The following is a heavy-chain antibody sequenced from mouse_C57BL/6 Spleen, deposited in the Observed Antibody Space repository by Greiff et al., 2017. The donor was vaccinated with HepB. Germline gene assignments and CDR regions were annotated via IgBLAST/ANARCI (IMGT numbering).Heavy chain of an antibody. Sequence: VQLQQSGAELVRPGASVKLSCKASGYTFTDYYINWVKQRPGQGLEWIARIYPGSGNTYYNEKFKGKATLTAEKSSSTAYMQLSSLTSEDSAVYFCARPSYYSNYVWGTGTTVTVSS. CDR1: GYTFTDYY. D-gene: IGHD2-5*01. CDR3: ARPSYYSNYV. V-gene: IGHV1-76*01. J-gene: IGHJ1*03. CDR2: IYPGSGNT.